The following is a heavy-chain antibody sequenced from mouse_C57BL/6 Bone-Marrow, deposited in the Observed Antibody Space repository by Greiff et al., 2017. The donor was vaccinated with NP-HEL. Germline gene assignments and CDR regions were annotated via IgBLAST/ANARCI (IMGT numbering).Heavy chain of an antibody. D-gene: IGHD3-1*01. Sequence: VQLVESGAELAKPGASVKLSCKASGYTFTSYWMHWVKQRPGQGLEWIGYINPSSGYTKYNQKFKDKATLTADKYSSTAYMQLSSLTYEDSAVYYCARWGDSDWGKGTTLTVAS. CDR2: INPSSGYT. V-gene: IGHV1-7*01. J-gene: IGHJ2*01. CDR1: GYTFTSYW. CDR3: ARWGDSD.